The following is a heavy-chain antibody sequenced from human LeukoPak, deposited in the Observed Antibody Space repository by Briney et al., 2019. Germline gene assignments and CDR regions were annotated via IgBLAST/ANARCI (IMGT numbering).Heavy chain of an antibody. J-gene: IGHJ4*02. D-gene: IGHD3-22*01. CDR3: ARRTYYYDSSGYYYYYFDY. Sequence: GESLKISCKGSGYSFTSHWIGWVRQMPGKGLEWMGIIYPGDSDTRYSPSFQGQVTISADKSISTAYLQWSSLKASDTAMYYCARRTYYYDSSGYYYYYFDYWGQGTLVTVSS. CDR2: IYPGDSDT. CDR1: GYSFTSHW. V-gene: IGHV5-51*01.